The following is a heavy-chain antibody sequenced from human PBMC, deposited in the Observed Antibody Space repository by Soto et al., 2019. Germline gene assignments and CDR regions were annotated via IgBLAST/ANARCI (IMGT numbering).Heavy chain of an antibody. J-gene: IGHJ5*02. V-gene: IGHV3-23*01. CDR3: AKKGDYDILTGYPQFDP. D-gene: IGHD3-9*01. CDR2: ISGSGGST. Sequence: GGSLRLSCAASGFTFSSYAMSWVRQAPGKGLEWVSAISGSGGSTYYADSVKGRFTISRDNSKNTLYLQMNSLRAEDTAVYYCAKKGDYDILTGYPQFDPWGQGTLVTVSS. CDR1: GFTFSSYA.